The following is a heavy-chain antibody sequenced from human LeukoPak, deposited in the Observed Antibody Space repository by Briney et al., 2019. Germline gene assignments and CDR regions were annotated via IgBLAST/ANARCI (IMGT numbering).Heavy chain of an antibody. D-gene: IGHD4-17*01. J-gene: IGHJ5*02. CDR3: AREATVTPGWFDP. Sequence: ETLSLTCAVYGGSFSGYYWSWIRQPPGKGLEWIGEINHSGSTNYNPSLKSRVTISVDTSKNQFSLKLSSVSAADTAVYYCAREATVTPGWFDPWGQGTLVTVSS. CDR1: GGSFSGYY. CDR2: INHSGST. V-gene: IGHV4-34*01.